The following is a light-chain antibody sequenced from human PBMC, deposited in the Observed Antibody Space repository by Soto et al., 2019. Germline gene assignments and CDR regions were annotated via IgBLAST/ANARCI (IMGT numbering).Light chain of an antibody. CDR1: SSDVGGYNY. CDR2: DVS. J-gene: IGLJ1*01. CDR3: CSYAGSYSFYV. Sequence: QSALTQPRSVSGSPGQSVTISCTGTSSDVGGYNYVSWYQQHPGKAPKLMIYDVSKRPSGVPDRFSGSKSGNTASLTISGLQAEDEAEYDCCSYAGSYSFYVFGTGTKLTVL. V-gene: IGLV2-11*01.